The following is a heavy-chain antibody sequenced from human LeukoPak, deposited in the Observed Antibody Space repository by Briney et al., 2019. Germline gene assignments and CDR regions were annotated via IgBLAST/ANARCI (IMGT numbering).Heavy chain of an antibody. J-gene: IGHJ4*02. V-gene: IGHV3-23*01. CDR2: ISASGGST. CDR3: TKGFGNYYESSGYYFDY. Sequence: GGSLRLSCAASEFTFNNYAMSWVRQAPGKGLEWVSGISASGGSTYYADSVKGRFTISRDNSKNTLYLQMNSLRAEDTAIYYCTKGFGNYYESSGYYFDYWGQGTLVTVSS. CDR1: EFTFNNYA. D-gene: IGHD3-22*01.